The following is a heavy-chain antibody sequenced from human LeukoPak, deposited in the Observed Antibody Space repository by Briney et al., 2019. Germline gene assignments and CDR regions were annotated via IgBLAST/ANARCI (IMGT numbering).Heavy chain of an antibody. D-gene: IGHD6-13*01. CDR2: ISGSGGST. CDR1: GFTFSSYA. CDR3: AKAGASYSSSWYVRWFDP. J-gene: IGHJ5*02. V-gene: IGHV3-23*01. Sequence: RASLRLSCAASGFTFSSYAMSWVRQAPGKGLEWVSAISGSGGSTYYADSVKGRFTISRDNSKNTLYLQMNSLRAEDTAVYYCAKAGASYSSSWYVRWFDPWGQGTLVTVSS.